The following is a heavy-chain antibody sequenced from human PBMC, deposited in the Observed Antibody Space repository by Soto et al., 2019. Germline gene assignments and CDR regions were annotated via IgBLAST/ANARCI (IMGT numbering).Heavy chain of an antibody. J-gene: IGHJ4*02. D-gene: IGHD6-19*01. V-gene: IGHV3-11*01. CDR1: GFTFSNYY. Sequence: GGSLRLSCGASGFTFSNYYMSWIRQAPGKGLEWVSYISSTGRTIYYADSVKGRFTVSRDNAQNSLSLKLNSLRVEGTAVYYCARSYSSGWEFDYWGQGTQVTVYS. CDR3: ARSYSSGWEFDY. CDR2: ISSTGRTI.